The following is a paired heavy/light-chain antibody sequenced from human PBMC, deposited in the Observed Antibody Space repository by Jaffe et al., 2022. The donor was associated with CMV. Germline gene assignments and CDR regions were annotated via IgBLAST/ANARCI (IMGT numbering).Heavy chain of an antibody. J-gene: IGHJ4*02. CDR1: GFTFNNYA. CDR2: ISGSGDRT. CDR3: AKSGVADTPRHFDD. Sequence: EVQLVESGGGLVQPGGSLRLSCAASGFTFNNYAMSWVRQAPGKGLEWVSVISGSGDRTYHADSVKGRFTISRDDSKNTLYLQMDSLRVDDTAVYYCAKSGVADTPRHFDDWGQGTLVTVSS. D-gene: IGHD2-15*01. V-gene: IGHV3-23*04.
Light chain of an antibody. CDR3: QQYYSSLRT. CDR1: QSVLYSSNNKNH. J-gene: IGKJ1*01. Sequence: DIVMTQSPDSLAVSLGERATINCKSSQSVLYSSNNKNHLAWYQQKPGQPPKLLIYWASTRESGVPDRFSGSGSGTDFTLTISSLQAEDVAVYYCQQYYSSLRTFGQGTKVEIK. CDR2: WAS. V-gene: IGKV4-1*01.